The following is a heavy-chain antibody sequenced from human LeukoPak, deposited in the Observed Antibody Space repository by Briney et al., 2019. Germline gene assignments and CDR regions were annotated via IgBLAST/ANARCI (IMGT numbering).Heavy chain of an antibody. CDR2: IYTSGTS. CDR1: GASIDLYY. CDR3: ARDRAVPHYYYGMDV. Sequence: PSETLSVTCTVSGASIDLYYWSWIRQPVGKGLEWIGRIYTSGTSNYSPSLKSRVTMSLDLSKNQLSLKLNSVTAADTAVYHCARDRAVPHYYYGMDVWGQGTTVTVSS. V-gene: IGHV4-4*07. J-gene: IGHJ6*02. D-gene: IGHD6-19*01.